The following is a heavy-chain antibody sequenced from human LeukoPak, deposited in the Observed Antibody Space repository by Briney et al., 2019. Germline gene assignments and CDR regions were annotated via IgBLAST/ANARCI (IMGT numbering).Heavy chain of an antibody. CDR3: ARVETEGSSWYGVHYFDY. D-gene: IGHD6-13*01. CDR2: IHYSARI. V-gene: IGHV4-38-2*02. J-gene: IGHJ4*02. CDR1: GYSISSGYY. Sequence: SETLSLTCTVSGYSISSGYYWGWIRQPPGKGLEWIGSIHYSARIYYNPSLKSRLTISPDTSKNQFSLKLTSVTAADTAVYYCARVETEGSSWYGVHYFDYWGQGTQVTVSS.